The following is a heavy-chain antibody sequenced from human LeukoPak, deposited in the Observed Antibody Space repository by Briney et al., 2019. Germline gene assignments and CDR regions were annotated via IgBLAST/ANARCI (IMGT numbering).Heavy chain of an antibody. D-gene: IGHD5-18*01. J-gene: IGHJ5*02. Sequence: LGASVKVSCKASGYTFTGYYMHWVRQAPGQGLEWMGWINPNSGGTNYAQKFQGRVTMTRDTSISTAYMELSRLRSDDTAVYYCARVHVDTAMASWFDPWGQGTLVTVSS. CDR1: GYTFTGYY. V-gene: IGHV1-2*02. CDR3: ARVHVDTAMASWFDP. CDR2: INPNSGGT.